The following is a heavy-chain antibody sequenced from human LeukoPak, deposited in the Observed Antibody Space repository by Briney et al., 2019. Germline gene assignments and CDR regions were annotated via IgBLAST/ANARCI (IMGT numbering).Heavy chain of an antibody. CDR3: ARDLTLGYCYYGMDV. CDR2: IYYSGST. CDR1: GGSISSYY. D-gene: IGHD3-9*01. Sequence: PSETLSLTCTVSGGSISSYYWSWIRQPPGKGLEWIGYIYYSGSTNYNPSLKSRVTISVDTSKNQFSLKLSSVTAADTAVYYCARDLTLGYCYYGMDVWGQGTTVTVSS. J-gene: IGHJ6*02. V-gene: IGHV4-59*01.